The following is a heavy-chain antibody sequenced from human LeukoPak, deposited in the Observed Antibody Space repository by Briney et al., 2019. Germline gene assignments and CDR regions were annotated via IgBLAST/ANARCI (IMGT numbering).Heavy chain of an antibody. D-gene: IGHD3-22*01. V-gene: IGHV3-48*02. CDR1: GFAFSSYN. J-gene: IGHJ6*02. CDR3: ARRPYSDTSGRLSDV. CDR2: IGSSGSPT. Sequence: GGSLRLSCAASGFAFSSYNMNWIRQAPGKGLEWISYIGSSGSPTHYADSVGGRFTISRDNAKNSLYLQMNSLRDEDTAVYFCARRPYSDTSGRLSDVWGQGTTVTVSS.